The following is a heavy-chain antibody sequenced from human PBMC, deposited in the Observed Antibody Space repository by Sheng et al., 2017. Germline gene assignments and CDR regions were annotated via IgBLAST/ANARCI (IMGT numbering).Heavy chain of an antibody. CDR1: GFTFSSYS. Sequence: EVQLVESGGGLVKPGGSLRLSCAASGFTFSSYSMNWVRQAPGKGLEWVSSISSSSSYIYYADSVKGRFTISRDNAKNSLYLQMNSLRAEDTAVYYCARARKMANPLDYWGQGTLVTVSS. V-gene: IGHV3-21*01. CDR2: ISSSSSYI. CDR3: ARARKMANPLDY. D-gene: IGHD5-12*01. J-gene: IGHJ4*02.